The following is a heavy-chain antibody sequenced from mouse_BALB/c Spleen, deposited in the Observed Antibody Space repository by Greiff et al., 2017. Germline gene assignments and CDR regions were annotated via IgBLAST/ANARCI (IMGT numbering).Heavy chain of an antibody. CDR2: IWGDGST. J-gene: IGHJ4*01. Sequence: VKLQESGPGLVAPSQSLSITCTVSGFSLTGYGVNWVRQPPGKGLEWLGMIWGDGSTDYNSALKSRLSISKDNSKSQVCLKMNSLQTDDTSRYYCARDGRITLSDAMDYWSQGTAVNVS. CDR1: GFSLTGYG. D-gene: IGHD2-4*01. V-gene: IGHV2-6-7*02. CDR3: ARDGRITLSDAMDY.